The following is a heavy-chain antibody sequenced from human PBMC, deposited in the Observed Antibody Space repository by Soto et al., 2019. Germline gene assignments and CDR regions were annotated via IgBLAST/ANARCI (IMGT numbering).Heavy chain of an antibody. D-gene: IGHD2-15*01. J-gene: IGHJ2*01. CDR3: ARVVTVVKSFHYWYFDL. V-gene: IGHV1-69*13. Sequence: SVKVSCKASGGTFSSYAISWVRQAPGQGLEWMGGIIPIFGTANYVQKFQGRVTITADESTSTAYMELSSLRSEDTAVYYCARVVTVVKSFHYWYFDLWGRGTLVTVSS. CDR1: GGTFSSYA. CDR2: IIPIFGTA.